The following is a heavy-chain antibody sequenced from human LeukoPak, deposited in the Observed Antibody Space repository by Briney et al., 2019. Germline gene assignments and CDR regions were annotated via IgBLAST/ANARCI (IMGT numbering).Heavy chain of an antibody. V-gene: IGHV3-30*04. D-gene: IGHD4-11*01. J-gene: IGHJ4*02. CDR3: ARARGHDHYKTIYPLPYYFDY. Sequence: PGGSLRLSCAASGFTFSSYAMHWVRQAPGKGLEWVAVISYDGSNKYYADSVKGRFTISRDNSKNTLYLQMNSLRAEDTAVYYCARARGHDHYKTIYPLPYYFDYWGQGTLVTVSS. CDR2: ISYDGSNK. CDR1: GFTFSSYA.